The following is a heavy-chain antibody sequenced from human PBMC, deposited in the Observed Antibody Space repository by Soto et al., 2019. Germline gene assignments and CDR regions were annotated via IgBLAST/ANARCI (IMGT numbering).Heavy chain of an antibody. CDR3: ARGEDYGGYDAFDI. V-gene: IGHV1-18*01. J-gene: IGHJ3*02. D-gene: IGHD4-17*01. Sequence: ASVKVSCKASGYTFTSYGISWVRQAPGQGLEWMGWISAYNGNTNYAQKLQGRVTITTDTSTSTAYMELRSLRSYDTAVYYCARGEDYGGYDAFDIWGQGTMVTVSS. CDR2: ISAYNGNT. CDR1: GYTFTSYG.